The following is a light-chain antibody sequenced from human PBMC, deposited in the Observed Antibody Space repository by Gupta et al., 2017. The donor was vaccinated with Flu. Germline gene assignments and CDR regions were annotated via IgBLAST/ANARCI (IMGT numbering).Light chain of an antibody. CDR3: SSYAGSSTVV. V-gene: IGLV2-23*02. Sequence: TGNEVGGDNLGSWYQQHPVRAPKLIIYEVNKRPSGVSDRFSGSKSGNTASLTISGLQAEDEADYYCSSYAGSSTVVFGGGTRVTVL. CDR2: EVN. J-gene: IGLJ3*02. CDR1: GNEVGGDNL.